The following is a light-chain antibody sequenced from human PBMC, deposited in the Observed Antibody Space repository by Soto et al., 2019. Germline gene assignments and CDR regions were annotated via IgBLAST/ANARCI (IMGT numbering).Light chain of an antibody. Sequence: EIVLTQSPGTLSLSPGERATLSCRASQSVSSSYLAWYQQKPGQAPRHPIYGASSRATGIPDRFSGSGSGTDFTLSLSRLEPEEFAVYYCQQYGSSPPYTFGQGTKLEIK. CDR2: GAS. J-gene: IGKJ2*01. CDR1: QSVSSSY. CDR3: QQYGSSPPYT. V-gene: IGKV3-20*01.